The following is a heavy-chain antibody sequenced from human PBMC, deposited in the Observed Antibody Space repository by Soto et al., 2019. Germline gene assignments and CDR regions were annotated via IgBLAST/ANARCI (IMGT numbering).Heavy chain of an antibody. V-gene: IGHV3-23*01. CDR2: ILVGGST. J-gene: IGHJ3*02. CDR3: AKANATGGGAFDI. CDR1: GFICTSYD. Sequence: PGGSLRLSCAASGFICTSYDMSWVLQAPGKGLEWVSTILVGGSTHYEDSVKGRFTISRDRSKNTVYLQMNSLTAGDTAVYCCAKANATGGGAFDICGQGTMVTVSS. D-gene: IGHD2-8*02.